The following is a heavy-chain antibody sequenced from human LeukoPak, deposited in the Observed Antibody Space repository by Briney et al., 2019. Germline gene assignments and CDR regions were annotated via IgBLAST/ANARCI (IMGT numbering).Heavy chain of an antibody. Sequence: GGSLRLSCAASGFTVSSNYMSWVRQAPGKGLERVSVIYSGGSTYYADSVKGRFTISRDNSKNTLYLQMNSLRAEDTAVYYCARDLQDSSGYYHDAFDIWGQGTMVTVSS. V-gene: IGHV3-53*01. CDR2: IYSGGST. D-gene: IGHD3-22*01. J-gene: IGHJ3*02. CDR1: GFTVSSNY. CDR3: ARDLQDSSGYYHDAFDI.